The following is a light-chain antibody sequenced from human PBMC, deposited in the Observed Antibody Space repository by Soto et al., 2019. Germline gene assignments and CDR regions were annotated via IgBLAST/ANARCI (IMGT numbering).Light chain of an antibody. CDR2: WAS. CDR3: QQYYRPWT. Sequence: DIVMTQSPDSLAVSLGERATINCKSSQSVFYSSNNKNYLAWYQQKPGQPPKLLIYWASTRESGVPDRFSGSGSGTDFTRTISSLQAEDVAVYYCQQYYRPWTFGQGTKVEIK. J-gene: IGKJ1*01. V-gene: IGKV4-1*01. CDR1: QSVFYSSNNKNY.